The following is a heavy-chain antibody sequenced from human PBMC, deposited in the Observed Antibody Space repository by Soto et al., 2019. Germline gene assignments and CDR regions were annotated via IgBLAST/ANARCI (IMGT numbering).Heavy chain of an antibody. D-gene: IGHD1-26*01. CDR1: GYTFTSYG. CDR3: ARDSRIVGATAFDY. V-gene: IGHV1-18*01. CDR2: ISAYNGNT. Sequence: ASVKVSCKASGYTFTSYGISWVRQAPGQGLEWMGWISAYNGNTNYAQKLQGRVTMTTDTSTSTAYMELRSLRSDDTAVYYCARDSRIVGATAFDYWGQGTPVTVSS. J-gene: IGHJ4*02.